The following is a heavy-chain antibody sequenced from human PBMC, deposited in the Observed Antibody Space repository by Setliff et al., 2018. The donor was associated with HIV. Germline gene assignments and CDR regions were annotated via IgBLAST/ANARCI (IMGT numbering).Heavy chain of an antibody. D-gene: IGHD5-12*01. CDR3: ARDAVATGPDYYYYMDV. Sequence: PSETLSLTCAVYGESFSGYSWTWIRQPPGKGLEWLGEINHSGSAKYNPALKSRVTTSVDTSKNQFSLKLSSVTAADTAVYYCARDAVATGPDYYYYMDVWGKGTTVTVSS. V-gene: IGHV4-34*01. CDR2: INHSGSA. CDR1: GESFSGYS. J-gene: IGHJ6*03.